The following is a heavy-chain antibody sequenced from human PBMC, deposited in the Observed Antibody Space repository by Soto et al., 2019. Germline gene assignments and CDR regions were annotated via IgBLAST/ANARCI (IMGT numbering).Heavy chain of an antibody. V-gene: IGHV4-61*01. CDR3: ARGGSIVGAQSPYYGMDV. Sequence: PSETLSLTCTVSGGSVSSGSYYWSWIRQPPGKGLEWIGYIYYSGSTNYNPSLKSRVTISVDTSKNQFSLKLSSVTAADTAVYYCARGGSIVGAQSPYYGMDVWGQGTTVTVSS. J-gene: IGHJ6*02. CDR1: GGSVSSGSYY. D-gene: IGHD1-26*01. CDR2: IYYSGST.